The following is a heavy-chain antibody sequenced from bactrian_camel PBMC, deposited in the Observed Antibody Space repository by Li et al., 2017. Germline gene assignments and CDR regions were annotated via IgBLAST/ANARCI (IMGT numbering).Heavy chain of an antibody. D-gene: IGHD5*01. Sequence: QVQLVESGGGSVQAGQSLRLSCATDRNSLNTLCMGWFRQIPGKECEGVAALFVGGGAPYYADSVKGRFTISKDNARDTLDLQMNSLKPEDTAIYYCAARISMPWGQRNALARSTYNVWGQGTQVTVS. CDR2: LFVGGGAP. CDR3: AARISMPWGQRNALARSTYNV. V-gene: IGHV3S28*01. J-gene: IGHJ4*01. CDR1: RNSLNTLC.